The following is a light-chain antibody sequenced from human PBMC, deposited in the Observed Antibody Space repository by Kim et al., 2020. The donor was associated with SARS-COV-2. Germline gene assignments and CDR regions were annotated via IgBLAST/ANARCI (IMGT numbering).Light chain of an antibody. Sequence: SVSPGESATLACRASQSISSNLAWYQQKPGQAPRLLIYGASTRATGIPARFSGSGSETDFTLTISSLQSEDFAVYYCQQYNQWRTFGGGTKVDIK. J-gene: IGKJ4*01. V-gene: IGKV3-15*01. CDR1: QSISSN. CDR3: QQYNQWRT. CDR2: GAS.